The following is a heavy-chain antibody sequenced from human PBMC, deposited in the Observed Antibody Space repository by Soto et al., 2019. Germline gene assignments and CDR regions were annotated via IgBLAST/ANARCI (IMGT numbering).Heavy chain of an antibody. D-gene: IGHD3-10*01. CDR1: GYTLTELS. Sequence: GASVKVSCKVSGYTLTELSMHWVRQAPGKGLEWMGGFDPEDGETIYAQKFQGRVTMTEDTSTDTAYMELSSLRSEDTAVHYCATDSGGSGSLTIFSRWGQGALVTVSS. CDR3: ATDSGGSGSLTIFSR. J-gene: IGHJ4*02. CDR2: FDPEDGET. V-gene: IGHV1-24*01.